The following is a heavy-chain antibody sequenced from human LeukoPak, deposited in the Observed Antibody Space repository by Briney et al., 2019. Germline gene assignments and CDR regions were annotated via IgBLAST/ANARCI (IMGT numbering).Heavy chain of an antibody. CDR1: GGSIDSSSYY. D-gene: IGHD3-10*01. Sequence: SETLSLTCAVAGGSIDSSSYYWGWIRQPPGKGLEWIGSIFRTGSTYYSASLKSRVSISVDTSKNHIALTLTSVTAADTAVYFCARRVGFYGSGSLNYFDPWGQGILVSGS. V-gene: IGHV4-39*02. CDR3: ARRVGFYGSGSLNYFDP. CDR2: IFRTGST. J-gene: IGHJ5*01.